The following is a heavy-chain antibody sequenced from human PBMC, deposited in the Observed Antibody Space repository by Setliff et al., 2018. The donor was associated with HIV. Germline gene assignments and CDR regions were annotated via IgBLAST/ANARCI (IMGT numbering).Heavy chain of an antibody. Sequence: GESLKISCKGSGYSFTSYWIGWVRQMPGKGLEWMGIIYPGDSDTRYSPSFQGQVTISADKSISTAYLQMNSLRAEDTAVYYCAKVTSFWFEDYWGQGTLVTVSS. D-gene: IGHD2-2*01. CDR2: IYPGDSDT. J-gene: IGHJ4*02. V-gene: IGHV5-51*01. CDR1: GYSFTSYW. CDR3: AKVTSFWFEDY.